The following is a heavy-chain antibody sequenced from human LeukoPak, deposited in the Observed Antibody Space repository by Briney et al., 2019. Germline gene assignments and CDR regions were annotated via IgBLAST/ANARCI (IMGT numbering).Heavy chain of an antibody. CDR1: GFTVSSNY. V-gene: IGHV3-66*01. D-gene: IGHD3-22*01. CDR3: ARDKSDSSGYYRIDY. CDR2: IYSGGST. Sequence: PGGSLRLSCAASGFTVSSNYMSWVRQAPGKGLEWVSVIYSGGSTYYADSVKGRFTISRDNSKNTLYLQMNSLRAEDTAVYYCARDKSDSSGYYRIDYWGQGTLVTVSS. J-gene: IGHJ4*02.